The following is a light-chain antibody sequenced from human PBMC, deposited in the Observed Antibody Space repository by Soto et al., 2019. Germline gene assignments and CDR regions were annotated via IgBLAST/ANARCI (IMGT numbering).Light chain of an antibody. J-gene: IGLJ2*01. Sequence: SYELTQPPAVSVAPGKTAKITCGGSNIGSKSEHWYQQKPGQAPVLVIYYDTDRPSGVPERLSGSNSGSTAALTISSVEAGNEAVYYGPVLDIGRGVIFGGGTKLTVL. V-gene: IGLV3-21*04. CDR2: YDT. CDR1: NIGSKS. CDR3: PVLDIGRGVI.